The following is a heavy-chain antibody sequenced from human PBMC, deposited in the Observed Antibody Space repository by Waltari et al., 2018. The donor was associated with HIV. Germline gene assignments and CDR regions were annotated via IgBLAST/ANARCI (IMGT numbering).Heavy chain of an antibody. V-gene: IGHV1-2*02. Sequence: QVQLVQSGAEVKKPRASVKVSCKASGYSFTGLYIHWVRQAPGHGLEWMGRVNPDNGDTHYAQNFQGRLTLTRDTSFTTAYMDMSGLTSKDTAVYFCASSSGNYHYFWGQGTLVTVSS. D-gene: IGHD3-10*01. J-gene: IGHJ4*02. CDR2: VNPDNGDT. CDR3: ASSSGNYHYF. CDR1: GYSFTGLY.